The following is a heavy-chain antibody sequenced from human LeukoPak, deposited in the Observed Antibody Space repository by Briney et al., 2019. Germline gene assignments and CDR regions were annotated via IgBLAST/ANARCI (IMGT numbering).Heavy chain of an antibody. Sequence: ASVKVSCKASGYTFTGYYMHWVRQAPGQGLEWMGWINPNSGGTNYAQKFQGRVTMTRDTSISTAYVELSRLRSDDTAVYYCARGGKRYFDWLLHYYYYYMDVWGKGTTVTVSS. J-gene: IGHJ6*03. V-gene: IGHV1-2*02. CDR2: INPNSGGT. CDR3: ARGGKRYFDWLLHYYYYYMDV. D-gene: IGHD3-9*01. CDR1: GYTFTGYY.